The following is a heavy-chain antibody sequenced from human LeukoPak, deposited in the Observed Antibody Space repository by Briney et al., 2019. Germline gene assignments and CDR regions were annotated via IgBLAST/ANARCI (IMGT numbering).Heavy chain of an antibody. CDR2: IIPIFGPA. V-gene: IGHV1-69*13. J-gene: IGHJ3*02. CDR3: ARQHGGNSLPLDAFDI. Sequence: ASVKVSCKASGGTFSSYAISWVRQAPGQGLEWMGGIIPIFGPANYAQKFQGRVTITADESTSTAYMELSSLRSEDTAVYYCARQHGGNSLPLDAFDIWGQGTMVTVSS. CDR1: GGTFSSYA. D-gene: IGHD4-23*01.